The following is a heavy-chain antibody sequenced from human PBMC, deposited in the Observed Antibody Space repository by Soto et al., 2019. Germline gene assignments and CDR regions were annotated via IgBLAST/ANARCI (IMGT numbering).Heavy chain of an antibody. CDR3: ARSMGGRAYYYYYYGMDV. J-gene: IGHJ6*02. CDR1: GGSFSGYY. V-gene: IGHV4-34*01. CDR2: INHSGST. D-gene: IGHD3-16*01. Sequence: SETLSLTCAVYGGSFSGYYWSWIRQPPGKGLEWIGEINHSGSTNYNPSLKSRVTISVDTSKNQFSLKLSSVTAADTAVYYCARSMGGRAYYYYYYGMDVWGQGTTVTVSS.